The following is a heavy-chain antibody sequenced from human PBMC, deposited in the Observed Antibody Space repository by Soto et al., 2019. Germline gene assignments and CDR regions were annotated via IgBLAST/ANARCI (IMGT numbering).Heavy chain of an antibody. J-gene: IGHJ4*02. CDR2: ISGDGRTT. CDR3: ARGVPNCSSSSCYFDF. Sequence: GGSLRLACAASGFSFSSHWMKWVRQAPGEGLVWVSRISGDGRTTSHADSVKGRITISRENAKNTLYLQMKSLRVEDTAVYYCARGVPNCSSSSCYFDFWGQGILVTVSS. CDR1: GFSFSSHW. D-gene: IGHD2-15*01. V-gene: IGHV3-74*01.